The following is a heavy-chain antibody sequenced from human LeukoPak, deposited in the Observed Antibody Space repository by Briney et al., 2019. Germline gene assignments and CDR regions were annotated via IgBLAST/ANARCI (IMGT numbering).Heavy chain of an antibody. CDR2: IYSGGSP. V-gene: IGHV3-53*01. D-gene: IGHD5-18*01. CDR3: ARGVGDAPAMVTLPYYYYYYYMDV. Sequence: PGESLRLSCAASGFTVSSNYMSWVRQAPGKGLELVSVIYSGGSPYYADSVKGRFTISRDNSKNTLYLQMNSLRAEDTAVYYCARGVGDAPAMVTLPYYYYYYYMDVWGKGTTVIVSS. J-gene: IGHJ6*03. CDR1: GFTVSSNY.